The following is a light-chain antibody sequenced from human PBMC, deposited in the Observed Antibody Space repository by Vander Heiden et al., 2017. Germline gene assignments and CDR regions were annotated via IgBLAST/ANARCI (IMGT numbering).Light chain of an antibody. CDR3: QSGDSSGSRMV. Sequence: SYELTQAPSVSVSPGQTARNTCSGDALLKMYAYWYQQQPGQAPILLIYRNYERPSGIPERFSGSSSGTIVTLTISGVQAEEEADYYCQSGDSSGSRMVFGGGTRLTVL. J-gene: IGLJ2*01. V-gene: IGLV3-25*02. CDR2: RNY. CDR1: ALLKMY.